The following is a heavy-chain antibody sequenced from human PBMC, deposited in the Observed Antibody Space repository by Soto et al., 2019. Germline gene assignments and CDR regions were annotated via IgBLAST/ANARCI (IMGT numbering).Heavy chain of an antibody. J-gene: IGHJ2*01. Sequence: EVQLVESGGGLVQPGRSLRLSCAASGFTFDDYAMHWVRQAPGKGLEWVSGISWNSGSIGYAASVKGRFTISRDNAQNSLYLQMNSRRAEDTALYYCAKDTQLTNELLPRYFDLWGRGTLVTVSS. CDR1: GFTFDDYA. D-gene: IGHD3-10*01. CDR2: ISWNSGSI. V-gene: IGHV3-9*01. CDR3: AKDTQLTNELLPRYFDL.